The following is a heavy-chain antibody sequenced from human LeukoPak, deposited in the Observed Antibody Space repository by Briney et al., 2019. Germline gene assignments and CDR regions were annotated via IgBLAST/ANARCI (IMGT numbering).Heavy chain of an antibody. D-gene: IGHD2-15*01. V-gene: IGHV3-53*01. CDR3: ARVLGYCSGGSCSIKGYYYYMDV. CDR2: IYSGGST. CDR1: GFTVSSNY. Sequence: GGSLRLSCAASGFTVSSNYMSWVRQAPGKGLEWVPVIYSGGSTYYADSVKGRFTISRDNSKKTLYLQTNSLRAEDTAVYYCARVLGYCSGGSCSIKGYYYYMDVWGKGTTVTVSS. J-gene: IGHJ6*03.